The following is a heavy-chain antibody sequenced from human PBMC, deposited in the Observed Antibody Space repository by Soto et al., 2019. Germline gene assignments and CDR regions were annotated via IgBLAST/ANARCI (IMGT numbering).Heavy chain of an antibody. D-gene: IGHD3-10*01. V-gene: IGHV3-23*01. J-gene: IGHJ4*02. Sequence: PGGSLRLSCAASGFTFSSYAMSWVRQAPGKGLEWVSAISGSGGSTYYADSVKGRFTISRDNSKNTLYLQMNSLRAEDTAVYYCAKGTEPFGELLLVYFDYWGQGTLVTVSS. CDR2: ISGSGGST. CDR3: AKGTEPFGELLLVYFDY. CDR1: GFTFSSYA.